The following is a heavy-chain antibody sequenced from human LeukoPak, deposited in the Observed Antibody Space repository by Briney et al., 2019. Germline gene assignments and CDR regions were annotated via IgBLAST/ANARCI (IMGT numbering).Heavy chain of an antibody. J-gene: IGHJ4*02. Sequence: GGALRLSCEASGFTFSSHSMNWVRQAPGEGLEWVSYISSSSSTIYYADSVKGRFTISRDNAKNSLYLQMNSLRAEDTAVYYCARGAYYSEDWGQGTLVTVFS. CDR3: ARGAYYSED. V-gene: IGHV3-48*01. CDR2: ISSSSSTI. CDR1: GFTFSSHS.